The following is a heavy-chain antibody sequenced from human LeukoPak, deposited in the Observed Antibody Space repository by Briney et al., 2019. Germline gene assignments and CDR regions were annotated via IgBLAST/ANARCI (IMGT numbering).Heavy chain of an antibody. CDR1: GFTFSSYS. J-gene: IGHJ5*02. D-gene: IGHD6-19*01. Sequence: GGSLRLSCAASGFTFSSYSMNWVRQAPGKGLEWVSYISGSTSTIYYADSVKGRFNISRDNAKNSIYMQMNSLRDEDTAVYYCVRGTDGYSSGWRLNWFDPWGQGTLVTVSS. V-gene: IGHV3-48*02. CDR3: VRGTDGYSSGWRLNWFDP. CDR2: ISGSTSTI.